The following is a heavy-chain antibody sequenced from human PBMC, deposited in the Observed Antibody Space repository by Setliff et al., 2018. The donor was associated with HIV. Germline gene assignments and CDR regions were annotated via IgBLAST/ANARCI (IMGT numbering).Heavy chain of an antibody. D-gene: IGHD2-15*01. CDR3: ARVGSYWTQFDY. CDR2: IFYTGTT. V-gene: IGHV4-59*01. Sequence: SETLSLTCTVSHGSISPFYWSWMRQPPGKGLEWIGYIFYTGTTKYNPSLKSRVSMSVDMSKNQLSLKLKSVTAADTAVYYCARVGSYWTQFDYWGQGTLVTVSS. CDR1: HGSISPFY. J-gene: IGHJ4*01.